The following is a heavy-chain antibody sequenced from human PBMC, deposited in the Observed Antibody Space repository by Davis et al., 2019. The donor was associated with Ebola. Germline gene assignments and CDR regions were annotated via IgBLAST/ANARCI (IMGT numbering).Heavy chain of an antibody. D-gene: IGHD3-16*01. V-gene: IGHV3-23*01. CDR3: ANDDYIWGKSDY. CDR1: GFTLSSYA. CDR2: ISGSGGST. Sequence: GESLKISLAASGFTLSSYAMSWVRQAPGKGLEWVSAISGSGGSTYYADSVKRRLTITRDNSKNTLYLQMNSLKAEDTAVYYCANDDYIWGKSDYWGKGTLVTVSS. J-gene: IGHJ4*02.